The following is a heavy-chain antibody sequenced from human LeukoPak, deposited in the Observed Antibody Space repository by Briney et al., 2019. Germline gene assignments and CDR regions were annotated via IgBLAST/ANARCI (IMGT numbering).Heavy chain of an antibody. V-gene: IGHV3-64*01. CDR2: ISSNGGST. Sequence: PGGSLRLSCAASGFTFSSYDMHWVRQATGKGLEYVSAISSNGGSTYYANSVKGRFTISRDNSKNTLYLQMGSLRAEDMAVYYCARWSRGYCSSTSCPYGMDVWGQGTTVTVSS. CDR1: GFTFSSYD. CDR3: ARWSRGYCSSTSCPYGMDV. D-gene: IGHD2-2*01. J-gene: IGHJ6*02.